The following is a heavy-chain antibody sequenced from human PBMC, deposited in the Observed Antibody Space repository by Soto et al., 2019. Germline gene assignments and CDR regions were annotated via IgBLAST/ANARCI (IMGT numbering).Heavy chain of an antibody. CDR1: GFTFSSYA. J-gene: IGHJ3*02. V-gene: IGHV3-23*01. Sequence: EVQLLESGGGSVQPGGSLRLSCAASGFTFSSYAMSWVRQAAGKGLEWVSAISGSGGSTYYADSVKGRFTISRDNSKNTLYLQMNSLRAEDTAVYYCAKGQLSLLEKWGAFDIWGQGTMVTVSS. D-gene: IGHD2-2*01. CDR3: AKGQLSLLEKWGAFDI. CDR2: ISGSGGST.